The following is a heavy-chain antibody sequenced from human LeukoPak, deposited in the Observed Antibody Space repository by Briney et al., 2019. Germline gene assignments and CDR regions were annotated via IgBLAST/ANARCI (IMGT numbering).Heavy chain of an antibody. Sequence: GGSLRLSCAASGFTFSSYSMNWVRQAPGKGLEWVSYISMSSSTIYYADSVKGRFTISRDNANNSLYLQMNSLRAEDTAVYYCAKIGWELLPYWGQGTLVTVSS. CDR1: GFTFSSYS. J-gene: IGHJ4*02. V-gene: IGHV3-48*04. CDR2: ISMSSSTI. CDR3: AKIGWELLPY. D-gene: IGHD1-26*01.